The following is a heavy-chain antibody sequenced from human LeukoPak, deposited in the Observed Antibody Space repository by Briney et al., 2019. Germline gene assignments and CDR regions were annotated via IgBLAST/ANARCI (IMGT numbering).Heavy chain of an antibody. Sequence: SETLSLTCAVYGGSFSGYYWSWIRQPPGKGLEWIGEINHSGSTNYNPSLKSRVTISVDTSKNQFSLKLSSVTAADTAVYYCARGAPAHHYDFWSGYTLMHGHFDYWGQGTLVTVSS. CDR1: GGSFSGYY. D-gene: IGHD3-3*01. J-gene: IGHJ4*02. CDR3: ARGAPAHHYDFWSGYTLMHGHFDY. V-gene: IGHV4-34*01. CDR2: INHSGST.